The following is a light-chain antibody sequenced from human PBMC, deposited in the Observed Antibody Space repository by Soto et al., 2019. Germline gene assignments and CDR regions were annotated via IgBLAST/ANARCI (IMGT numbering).Light chain of an antibody. V-gene: IGKV1-39*01. CDR3: QQSYSTPRT. J-gene: IGKJ5*01. Sequence: EIQMTQSPSSLSASVGDRVTITCRASQSINSYFDWFQQKPGKAPKLLIFGTSSLQSGVPSRFSGSESGTDFTLTINSLQPDDFATYYCQQSYSTPRTFGQGTRLEIK. CDR1: QSINSY. CDR2: GTS.